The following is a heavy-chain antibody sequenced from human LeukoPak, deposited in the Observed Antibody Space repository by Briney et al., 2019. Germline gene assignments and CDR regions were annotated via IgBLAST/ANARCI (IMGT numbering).Heavy chain of an antibody. CDR1: EFTFSSYS. CDR3: AVLEGLS. Sequence: GGSLRLSCAASEFTFSSYSMNWVRQAPGKGLEWVSYITNSGNSKSYADSVKGRFTISRDNAKNSVHLQMNNLRAEDTAVYHCAVLEGLSWGQGTLVTVSS. CDR2: ITNSGNSK. J-gene: IGHJ4*02. D-gene: IGHD2-8*02. V-gene: IGHV3-48*04.